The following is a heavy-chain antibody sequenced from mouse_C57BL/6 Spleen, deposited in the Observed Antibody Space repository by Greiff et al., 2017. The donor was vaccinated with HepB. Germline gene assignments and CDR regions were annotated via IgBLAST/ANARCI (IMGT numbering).Heavy chain of an antibody. J-gene: IGHJ2*01. CDR1: GYTFTDYY. D-gene: IGHD2-4*01. CDR2: INPNNGGT. CDR3: ARQGDYDDYFDY. Sequence: VQLQQSGPELVKPGASVKISCKASGYTFTDYYMNWVKQSHGKSLEWIGDINPNNGGTSYNQKFKGKATLTVDKSSSTAYMELRSLTSEDSAVYYCARQGDYDDYFDYWGQGTTLTVSS. V-gene: IGHV1-26*01.